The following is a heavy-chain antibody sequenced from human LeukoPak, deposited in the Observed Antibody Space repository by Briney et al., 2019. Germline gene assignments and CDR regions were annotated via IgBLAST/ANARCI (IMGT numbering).Heavy chain of an antibody. CDR2: INSDGSST. J-gene: IGHJ3*02. D-gene: IGHD3-9*01. Sequence: PGGSLRLSCAASGFTFSSYWMHWVRQAPGKGLVWVSRINSDGSSTSYADSVKGRFTISRDNAKNTLYLQMNSRRAEDTDVYYCARYFPALAAFDIWGQGTMVTVSS. CDR1: GFTFSSYW. V-gene: IGHV3-74*01. CDR3: ARYFPALAAFDI.